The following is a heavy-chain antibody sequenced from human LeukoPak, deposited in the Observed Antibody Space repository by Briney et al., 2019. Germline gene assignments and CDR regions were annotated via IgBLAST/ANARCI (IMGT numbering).Heavy chain of an antibody. V-gene: IGHV3-7*01. J-gene: IGHJ6*03. CDR1: GFTFSSYW. D-gene: IGHD2-15*01. CDR3: ARAPRVDYMDV. CDR2: IKQDGSEK. Sequence: PGGSLRLSCAASGFTFSSYWMSWVRLAPGKGLEWVANIKQDGSEKYYVDSVKGRFTISRDNAKNSLYLQMNSLRAEDTAVYYCARAPRVDYMDVWGKGTTVTVSS.